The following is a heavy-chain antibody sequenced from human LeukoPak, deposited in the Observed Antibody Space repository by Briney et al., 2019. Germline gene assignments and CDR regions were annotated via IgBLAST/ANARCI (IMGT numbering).Heavy chain of an antibody. Sequence: PGGSLRLSCAASGFTFSSYSMNGGREAPGKGLEWVSSISSSSSYIYYADSVKGRFTISRDNAKNSLYLRMNSLSAEDTAVYYCARGASLLLSIAFDIWGQGTMVTVSS. CDR3: ARGASLLLSIAFDI. D-gene: IGHD3-10*01. J-gene: IGHJ3*02. CDR2: ISSSSSYI. V-gene: IGHV3-21*01. CDR1: GFTFSSYS.